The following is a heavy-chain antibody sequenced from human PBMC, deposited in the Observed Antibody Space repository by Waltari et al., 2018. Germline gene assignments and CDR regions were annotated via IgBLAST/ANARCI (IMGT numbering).Heavy chain of an antibody. D-gene: IGHD3-10*01. CDR1: GFTFNNYA. V-gene: IGHV3-30*01. CDR2: MAYDGTKN. J-gene: IGHJ4*02. CDR3: ARSGGPRYYYDSGSYCDY. Sequence: QVQLVESGGGVVQPGRSLRLSCAASGFTFNNYAMHWVRQAPGKGLGWVAIMAYDGTKNNYADAVKGRFTISRDNSKKTVFLQMVSLRAEDTAIYYCARSGGPRYYYDSGSYCDYWGQGTLVTVSS.